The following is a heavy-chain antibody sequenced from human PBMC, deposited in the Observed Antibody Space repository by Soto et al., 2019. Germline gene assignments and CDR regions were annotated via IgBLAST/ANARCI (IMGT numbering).Heavy chain of an antibody. CDR2: ISGSGGST. CDR1: GFTFSSYA. J-gene: IGHJ5*02. Sequence: GGSLRLSXAASGFTFSSYAMSWVRQAPGKGLEWVSAISGSGGSTYYADSVKGRFTISRDNSKNTLYLQMNSLRAEDTAVYYCAKVHSRGDFWSGYNNWFDPWGQGTLVTVSS. V-gene: IGHV3-23*01. D-gene: IGHD3-3*01. CDR3: AKVHSRGDFWSGYNNWFDP.